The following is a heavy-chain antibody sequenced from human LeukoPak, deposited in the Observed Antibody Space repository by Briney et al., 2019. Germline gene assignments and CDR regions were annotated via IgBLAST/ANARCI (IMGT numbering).Heavy chain of an antibody. V-gene: IGHV3-23*01. CDR2: ISGSGGST. Sequence: PGGSLRLSCAASGFTSSSYAMSWVRQAPGKGLEWASAISGSGGSTYYADSVKGRFTISRDNSKSTLYLQMNSLRAEDTAVYYCAKTQAAYSYGHYYYGMDVWGQGTTVTVSS. CDR1: GFTSSSYA. J-gene: IGHJ6*02. CDR3: AKTQAAYSYGHYYYGMDV. D-gene: IGHD5-18*01.